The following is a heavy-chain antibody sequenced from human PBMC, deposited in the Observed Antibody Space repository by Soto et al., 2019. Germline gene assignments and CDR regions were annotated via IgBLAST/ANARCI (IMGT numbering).Heavy chain of an antibody. V-gene: IGHV1-69*12. CDR3: ARARDYGDYPLVYFQH. D-gene: IGHD4-17*01. Sequence: QVQLVQSGAEVKKPGSSVKVSCKASGGTFSNYAISWVRQAPGQGLEWMGGIIPIFGTANYAQKFQGRVTITADESTSTAHMELSSLRSEETAVYYCARARDYGDYPLVYFQHWGQGTLVTVSS. CDR2: IIPIFGTA. J-gene: IGHJ1*01. CDR1: GGTFSNYA.